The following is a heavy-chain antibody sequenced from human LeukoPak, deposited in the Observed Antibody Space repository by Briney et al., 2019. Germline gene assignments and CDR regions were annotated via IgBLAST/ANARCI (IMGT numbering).Heavy chain of an antibody. CDR3: ARMRFPMWEYQDY. D-gene: IGHD1-26*01. J-gene: IGHJ4*02. CDR1: GGSISSGSYY. Sequence: PSQTLSLTCTVSGGSISSGSYYWSWIRQPAGKGLEWIGRIYTSGSTNYNPSLKSRVTISVDTSKNQFSLKLSSVTAADTAVYYCARMRFPMWEYQDYWGQGTLVTVSS. CDR2: IYTSGST. V-gene: IGHV4-61*02.